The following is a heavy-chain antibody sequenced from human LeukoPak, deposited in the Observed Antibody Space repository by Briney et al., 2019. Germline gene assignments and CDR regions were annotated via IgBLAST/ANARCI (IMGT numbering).Heavy chain of an antibody. CDR3: AKDIRALRFSGENAFDI. CDR1: GFTFDDYA. Sequence: PGGSLRLSCAASGFTFDDYAMHWVRQAPGKGLEWVSGISWNSGSIGYADSVKGRFTISRDNAKNSLYLQMNSLRAEDMVLYYCAKDIRALRFSGENAFDIWGQGTMVTVSS. J-gene: IGHJ3*02. V-gene: IGHV3-9*03. D-gene: IGHD3-3*01. CDR2: ISWNSGSI.